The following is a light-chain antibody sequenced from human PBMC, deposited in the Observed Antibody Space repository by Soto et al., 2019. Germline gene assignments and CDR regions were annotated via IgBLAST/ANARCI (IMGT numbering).Light chain of an antibody. CDR2: GAS. Sequence: ELVLTQSPGTLSLSPGERATLSCRASQSVSSSYLAWYPQKPGQAHRLLIYGASSRATGIPDRFSGSGSGTDFTLTISRLEPEDFAVYYGQQYGSSPRVTFGPGTKVDIK. J-gene: IGKJ3*01. V-gene: IGKV3-20*01. CDR1: QSVSSSY. CDR3: QQYGSSPRVT.